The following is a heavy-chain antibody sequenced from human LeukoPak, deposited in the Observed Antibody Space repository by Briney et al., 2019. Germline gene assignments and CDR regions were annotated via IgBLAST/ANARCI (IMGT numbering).Heavy chain of an antibody. CDR3: AAGQSCSGGSCYRPFDP. J-gene: IGHJ5*02. V-gene: IGHV1-58*02. CDR2: IVVGSGNT. CDR1: GFTLTSSA. D-gene: IGHD2-15*01. Sequence: ASVKVSCKASGFTLTSSAMQWVRQARGQRLEWIGWIVVGSGNTKYAEKFQERVTFSRDQSTSTAYMELSSLRSEDTAVYYCAAGQSCSGGSCYRPFDPWGQGTLVTVSS.